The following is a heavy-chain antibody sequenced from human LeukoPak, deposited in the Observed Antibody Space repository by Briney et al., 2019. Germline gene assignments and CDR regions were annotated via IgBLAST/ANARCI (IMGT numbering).Heavy chain of an antibody. J-gene: IGHJ4*02. CDR1: GFTFSSYG. D-gene: IGHD3-10*01. CDR2: IWYDGSDK. Sequence: GRSLRLSCAASGFTFSSYGMHWVRQAPGKGLEWVAFIWYDGSDKNYADSVKGRFTISRDNSKNSLYLQMNSLRGEDTAVYYCARDRDYYNYFEYWGQGTLVTVSS. CDR3: ARDRDYYNYFEY. V-gene: IGHV3-33*01.